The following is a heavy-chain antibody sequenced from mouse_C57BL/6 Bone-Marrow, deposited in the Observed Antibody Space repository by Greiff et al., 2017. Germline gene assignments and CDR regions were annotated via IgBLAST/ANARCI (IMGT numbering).Heavy chain of an antibody. D-gene: IGHD1-1*01. V-gene: IGHV2-9-1*01. CDR3: ARIKFITTVVDYFYC. CDR2: IWTGGGT. Sequence: QVQLQQSGPGLVAPSQSLSITCTVSGFSLTSYALSWVRQPPGKGLEWLGVIWTGGGTDFTSALKSRLSISKDNSKSQVFLKMNSLQTDDTARYYCARIKFITTVVDYFYCWGPGTTLTVSA. CDR1: GFSLTSYA. J-gene: IGHJ2*01.